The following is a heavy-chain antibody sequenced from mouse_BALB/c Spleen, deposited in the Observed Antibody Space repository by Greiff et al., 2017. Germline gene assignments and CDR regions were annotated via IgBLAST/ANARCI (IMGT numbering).Heavy chain of an antibody. J-gene: IGHJ3*01. CDR3: ASRSWFAY. V-gene: IGHV3-2*02. Sequence: VQLQQSGPGLVKPSQSLSLTCTVTGYSITSDYAWNWIRQFPGNKLEWMGYISYSGSTSYNPSLKSRISITRDTSKNQFFLQLNSVTTEDTATYYCASRSWFAYWGQGTLVTVSA. CDR2: ISYSGST. CDR1: GYSITSDYA.